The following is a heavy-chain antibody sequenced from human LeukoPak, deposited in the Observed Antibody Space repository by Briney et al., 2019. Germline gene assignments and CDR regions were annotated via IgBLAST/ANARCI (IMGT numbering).Heavy chain of an antibody. V-gene: IGHV4-61*02. CDR3: ARLVLVSWKYGSDYFDY. D-gene: IGHD3-10*01. CDR2: IYTRGST. Sequence: SETLSLTCNVSGGSISSGRYYWSWIRQPAGKGLEWIGRIYTRGSTNYNPSLKSRVTMSVDTSKNQFSLKLSSVTAADTAVYYCARLVLVSWKYGSDYFDYWGQGTLVTVSS. CDR1: GGSISSGRYY. J-gene: IGHJ4*02.